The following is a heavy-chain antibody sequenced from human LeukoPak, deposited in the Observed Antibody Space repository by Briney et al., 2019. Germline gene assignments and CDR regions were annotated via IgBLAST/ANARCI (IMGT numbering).Heavy chain of an antibody. Sequence: GGSLRLSCAASGFTFSSYAMSWVRQAPGKGLEWVANIKQDGSEKYYVDSVKGRFTISRDNAKNSLYLQMNSLRAEDTAVYYCARARIQLWLLEFDYWGQGTLVTVSS. V-gene: IGHV3-7*01. CDR3: ARARIQLWLLEFDY. CDR2: IKQDGSEK. J-gene: IGHJ4*02. CDR1: GFTFSSYA. D-gene: IGHD5-18*01.